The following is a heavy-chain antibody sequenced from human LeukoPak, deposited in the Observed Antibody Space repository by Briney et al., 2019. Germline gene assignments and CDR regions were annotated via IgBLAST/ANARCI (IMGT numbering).Heavy chain of an antibody. J-gene: IGHJ3*02. Sequence: PSETLSLTCIVSGVSISNYYWSWIRQPPGKGLEWIGYIYNSGSTNYNPSLKSRLTISLDTSKNHFSLKLSSVTAADTAVYYCARVSNYYDSTGSILDAFNTWGQGTLVTVSS. CDR1: GVSISNYY. CDR2: IYNSGST. D-gene: IGHD3-22*01. CDR3: ARVSNYYDSTGSILDAFNT. V-gene: IGHV4-59*01.